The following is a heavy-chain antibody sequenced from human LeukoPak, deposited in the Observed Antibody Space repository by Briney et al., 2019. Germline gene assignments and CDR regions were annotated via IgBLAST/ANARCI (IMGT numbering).Heavy chain of an antibody. Sequence: GASVKVSCKASGYTFTGYYMHWVRQAPGQGLEWMGWINPNSGGTNYAQKFQGRVTMTRDTSISTAYMELSRLRSDDTAVCYCARIHYDFWSGYEDGWGQGTLVTVSS. CDR1: GYTFTGYY. CDR3: ARIHYDFWSGYEDG. V-gene: IGHV1-2*02. J-gene: IGHJ4*02. CDR2: INPNSGGT. D-gene: IGHD3-3*01.